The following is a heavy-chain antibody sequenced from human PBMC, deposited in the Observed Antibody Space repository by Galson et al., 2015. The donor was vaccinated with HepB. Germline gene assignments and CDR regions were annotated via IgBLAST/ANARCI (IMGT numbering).Heavy chain of an antibody. CDR2: IYYSGST. CDR3: ARTGRNYLSPYYYGMDV. V-gene: IGHV4-30-4*01. Sequence: TLSLTCIVSGDVLIRGDYYWSWVRQPPGKGLEWIGYIYYSGSTDYNPSLKSRVTIPVDTSQNQFSLRLTSVTAADTAVYYCARTGRNYLSPYYYGMDVWGQGTTVTVSS. CDR1: GDVLIRGDYY. J-gene: IGHJ6*02. D-gene: IGHD5-24*01.